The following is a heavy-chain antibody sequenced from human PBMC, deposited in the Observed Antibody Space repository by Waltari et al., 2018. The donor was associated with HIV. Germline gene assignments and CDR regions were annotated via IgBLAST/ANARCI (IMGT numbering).Heavy chain of an antibody. V-gene: IGHV1-69*15. Sequence: QEQLVQSGAEVKKPGSSVKVSCKASGGTFSSNSISWVRQAPGQGLEWMGNIIRVFESTTYAQKFHDRLTISADESTSTVFMELSSLSFDDTAVYYCARGSSGSYRWFDPWGHGTLVTVSS. J-gene: IGHJ5*02. CDR3: ARGSSGSYRWFDP. CDR2: IIRVFEST. CDR1: GGTFSSNS. D-gene: IGHD1-26*01.